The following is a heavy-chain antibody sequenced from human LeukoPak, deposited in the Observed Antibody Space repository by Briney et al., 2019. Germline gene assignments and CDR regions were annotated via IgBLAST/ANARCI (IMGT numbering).Heavy chain of an antibody. CDR3: ARDRDCGSGNGFDY. J-gene: IGHJ4*02. D-gene: IGHD3-10*01. CDR1: GFTVSSNY. CDR2: IYSGGST. Sequence: GGSLRLSCAASGFTVSSNYMSWVRQAPGKGLEWVSVIYSGGSTYYADSVKGRFTISRDNSKNTLYLQMNSLRAEDTAVYYCARDRDCGSGNGFDYWGQGTLVTVSS. V-gene: IGHV3-53*01.